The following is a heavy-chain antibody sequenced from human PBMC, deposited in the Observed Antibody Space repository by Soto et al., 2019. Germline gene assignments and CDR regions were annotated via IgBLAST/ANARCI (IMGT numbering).Heavy chain of an antibody. CDR3: ARVVVVPAANYYYGMDV. Sequence: SETLSLTCTVSGGSISSGDYYWSWIRQPPGKGLEWIGYIYYSGSTYYNPSLKSRVTISVDTSKNQFSLKLSSVTAADTAVYYCARVVVVPAANYYYGMDVWGQGTTVTVSS. V-gene: IGHV4-30-4*01. CDR1: GGSISSGDYY. J-gene: IGHJ6*02. D-gene: IGHD2-2*01. CDR2: IYYSGST.